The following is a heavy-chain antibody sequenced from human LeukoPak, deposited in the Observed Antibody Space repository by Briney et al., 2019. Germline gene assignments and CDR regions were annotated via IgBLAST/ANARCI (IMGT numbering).Heavy chain of an antibody. CDR3: AREVYSSSWYYFDY. CDR2: ISSSSSTI. V-gene: IGHV3-48*01. Sequence: PGGSLRLSCAASGFTFRSYSMNWVRQAPGKGLEWVSYISSSSSTIYYADSVKGRFTISRDNAKNSLYLQMNSLRAEDTAVYYCAREVYSSSWYYFDYWGQGTLVTVSS. J-gene: IGHJ4*02. D-gene: IGHD6-13*01. CDR1: GFTFRSYS.